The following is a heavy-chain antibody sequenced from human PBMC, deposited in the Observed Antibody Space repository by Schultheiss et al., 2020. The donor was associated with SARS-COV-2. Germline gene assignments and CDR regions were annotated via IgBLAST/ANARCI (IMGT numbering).Heavy chain of an antibody. D-gene: IGHD4-17*01. V-gene: IGHV3-30*18. CDR1: GFTFSSYG. Sequence: GGSLRLSCAASGFTFSSYGMHWVRQAPGKGLEWVAVISYDGSNKYYADSVKGRFTISRDNSKNTLYLQMNSLRAEDTAVYYCAKGGHDYGDPERAFDIWGQGTMVTVSS. CDR3: AKGGHDYGDPERAFDI. J-gene: IGHJ3*02. CDR2: ISYDGSNK.